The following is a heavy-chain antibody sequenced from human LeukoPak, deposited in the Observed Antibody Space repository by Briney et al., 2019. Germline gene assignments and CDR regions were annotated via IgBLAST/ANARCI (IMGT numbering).Heavy chain of an antibody. Sequence: GGSLRHSCEASGFTFGGSAMSWVRQAPGKGLEWISDISGAGRETYYADSVKGRFTISRDNSKNTLYLQLNSLGAEDTAVYFCAKIDSPRVGWRAPFDYWGQGTLVTVSS. J-gene: IGHJ4*02. CDR1: GFTFGGSA. V-gene: IGHV3-23*01. D-gene: IGHD6-19*01. CDR3: AKIDSPRVGWRAPFDY. CDR2: ISGAGRET.